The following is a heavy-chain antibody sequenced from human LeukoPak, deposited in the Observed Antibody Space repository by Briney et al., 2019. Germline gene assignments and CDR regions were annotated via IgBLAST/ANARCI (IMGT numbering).Heavy chain of an antibody. CDR1: GFSFSSYG. CDR3: AKDVYCSGGSCFSYYYMDV. D-gene: IGHD2-15*01. CDR2: IRYDGSNK. J-gene: IGHJ6*03. V-gene: IGHV3-30*02. Sequence: SGGSLRLSCAASGFSFSSYGMHWLRQAPGKGLEWVAFIRYDGSNKYYADSVKGRFTISRDNSKNTLYLQMNSLRAEDTAVYYCAKDVYCSGGSCFSYYYMDVWGKGTTVTISS.